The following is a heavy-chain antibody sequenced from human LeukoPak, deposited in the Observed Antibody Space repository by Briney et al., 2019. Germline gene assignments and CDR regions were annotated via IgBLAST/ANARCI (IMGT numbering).Heavy chain of an antibody. D-gene: IGHD6-13*01. CDR2: IKEDGSEK. CDR3: ASGRQLGY. Sequence: QPGGSLRLSCAASGFTFGNYWMSWVRQAPGKGLEWVANIKEDGSEKYYVDSVKGRFTISRDNARNSLYLQMNSLRAEDTAVYYCASGRQLGYWGQGTLVTVSS. V-gene: IGHV3-7*01. J-gene: IGHJ4*02. CDR1: GFTFGNYW.